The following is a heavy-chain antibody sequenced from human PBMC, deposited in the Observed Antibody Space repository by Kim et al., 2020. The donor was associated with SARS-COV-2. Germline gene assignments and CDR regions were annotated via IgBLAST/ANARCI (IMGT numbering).Heavy chain of an antibody. CDR1: GGTFSSYA. CDR2: IIPIFGTA. J-gene: IGHJ4*02. CDR3: AKTLRYDSSGHFDY. Sequence: SVKVSCKASGGTFSSYAISWVRQAPGQGLEWMGGIIPIFGTANYAQKFQGRVTITADESTSTAYMELSSLRSEDTAVCYCAKTLRYDSSGHFDYWGQGTLVTVSS. V-gene: IGHV1-69*13. D-gene: IGHD3-22*01.